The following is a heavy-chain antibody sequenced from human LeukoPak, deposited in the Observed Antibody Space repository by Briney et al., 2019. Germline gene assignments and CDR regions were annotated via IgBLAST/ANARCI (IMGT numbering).Heavy chain of an antibody. J-gene: IGHJ3*02. D-gene: IGHD3-16*02. Sequence: ASVKVSCKASGYTFTSYYMHWVRQAPGQGLEWMGIINPSGGSTSYAQKFQGRVTMTRDTSTSTVYMELSSLRSEDTAVYYCARWRGNYDYVWGSYRNDAFDIWGQGTMATVSS. V-gene: IGHV1-46*01. CDR1: GYTFTSYY. CDR2: INPSGGST. CDR3: ARWRGNYDYVWGSYRNDAFDI.